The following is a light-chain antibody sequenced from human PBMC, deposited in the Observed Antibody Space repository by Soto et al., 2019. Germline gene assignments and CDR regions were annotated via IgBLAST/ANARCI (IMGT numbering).Light chain of an antibody. Sequence: QSALTQPRSVSGSPGQSVTISCTGTSSDVGGYNYVSWYQQHPGKAPKVMIDDVSERPSGVPDRFSGSKSGNTASLTISGLQAEDEADYYCCSYAGSPRYVLGTGTKLTVL. CDR1: SSDVGGYNY. J-gene: IGLJ1*01. CDR2: DVS. V-gene: IGLV2-11*01. CDR3: CSYAGSPRYV.